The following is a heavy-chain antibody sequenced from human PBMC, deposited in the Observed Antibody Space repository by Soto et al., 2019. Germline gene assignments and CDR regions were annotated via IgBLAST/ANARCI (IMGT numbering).Heavy chain of an antibody. CDR3: ARDRFDYYDSSGYWRFDP. Sequence: PGGSLRLSCAASGFTISSYSMNWVRQAPGKGLEWVSYIRSSSSTIYYADSVKGRFTISRDNAKNSLYLQMNSLRAEDTAVYYCARDRFDYYDSSGYWRFDPWGQGTLVNVSS. CDR2: IRSSSSTI. V-gene: IGHV3-48*01. J-gene: IGHJ5*02. D-gene: IGHD3-22*01. CDR1: GFTISSYS.